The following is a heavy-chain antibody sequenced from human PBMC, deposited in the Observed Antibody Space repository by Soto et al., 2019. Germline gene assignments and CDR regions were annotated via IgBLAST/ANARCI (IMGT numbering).Heavy chain of an antibody. D-gene: IGHD1-26*01. Sequence: VQLVQSGAEVKKPGASVKVSCKASGYTFTSYYMHWVRQAPGQGLECMGIINPSGGSTSYAQKVQGRDTMTRDTSTRTVYLELSRLRAEDTAVYYCAGLLRWELAFDYWGQGPLVTVSS. CDR2: INPSGGST. CDR3: AGLLRWELAFDY. CDR1: GYTFTSYY. J-gene: IGHJ4*02. V-gene: IGHV1-46*01.